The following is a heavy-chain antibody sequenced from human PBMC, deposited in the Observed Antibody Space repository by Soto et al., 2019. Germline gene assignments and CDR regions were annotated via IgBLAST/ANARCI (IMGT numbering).Heavy chain of an antibody. CDR1: GFAFDDYS. Sequence: EVQQVESGGGLVEPGRSLRLSCAASGFAFDDYSLHWVRQAPGKGLEWVSGISWNSGSIGYADSVKGRFTISRDNAKNSLYLQKNSLRAEDTALDYCANAGGAPPHYDDYYCMDVWGQGTTVTVSS. J-gene: IGHJ6*02. CDR3: ANAGGAPPHYDDYYCMDV. V-gene: IGHV3-9*01. CDR2: ISWNSGSI. D-gene: IGHD3-10*01.